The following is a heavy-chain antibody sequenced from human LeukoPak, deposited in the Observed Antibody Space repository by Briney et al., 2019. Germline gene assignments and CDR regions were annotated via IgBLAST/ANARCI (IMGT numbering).Heavy chain of an antibody. D-gene: IGHD5-12*01. V-gene: IGHV4-61*02. Sequence: SETLSLTCTVSGGSISSGSYYWSWIRQPAGKGLEWIGRIYTSGSTNYNPSLKSRVTISVDTSKNQFSLKLSSVTAADTAVYYCARVGLDSGYDYNYWGQGTLVTVSS. CDR2: IYTSGST. CDR1: GGSISSGSYY. J-gene: IGHJ4*02. CDR3: ARVGLDSGYDYNY.